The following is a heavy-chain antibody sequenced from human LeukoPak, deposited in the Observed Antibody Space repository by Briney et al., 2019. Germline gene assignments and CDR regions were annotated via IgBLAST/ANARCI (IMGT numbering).Heavy chain of an antibody. Sequence: GGSLRLSCAASGFTFSSYGMHWVRQAPGKGLEWVAFFRYDGSNKYYTDSVKGRFTISRDNSKNTLYLQMNSLRAEDTAVYYCAKDSSVYYYDSRNFDYWGQGTLVTVSS. CDR2: FRYDGSNK. D-gene: IGHD3-22*01. CDR3: AKDSSVYYYDSRNFDY. J-gene: IGHJ4*02. CDR1: GFTFSSYG. V-gene: IGHV3-30*02.